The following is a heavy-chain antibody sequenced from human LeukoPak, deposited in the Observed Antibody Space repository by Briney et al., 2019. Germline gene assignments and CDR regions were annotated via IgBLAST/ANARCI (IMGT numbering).Heavy chain of an antibody. J-gene: IGHJ4*02. CDR1: GFTFSSYS. CDR2: ISSSSSYI. CDR3: ARGDYGDCAGE. V-gene: IGHV3-21*01. D-gene: IGHD4-17*01. Sequence: GGSLRLSCAASGFTFSSYSMNWVRQAPGKGLEWVSSISSSSSYIYYAGSVKGRFTISRDNAKNSLYLQMNSLRAEDTAVYYCARGDYGDCAGEWGQGTLVTVSS.